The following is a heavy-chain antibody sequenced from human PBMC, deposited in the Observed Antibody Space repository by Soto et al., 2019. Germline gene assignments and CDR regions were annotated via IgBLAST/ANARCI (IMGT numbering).Heavy chain of an antibody. J-gene: IGHJ3*02. CDR2: IIPIFGTA. CDR1: GGTFSSYA. Sequence: QVQLVQSGAEVKTPGSSVKVSCKASGGTFSSYAISWVRQAPGQGLEWMGGIIPIFGTANYAQKFQGRVTITADESTRTAYMELSSLRSEDTAVYYCARDYYDSSGYYHHDAFDIWGQGTMVTVSS. D-gene: IGHD3-22*01. V-gene: IGHV1-69*01. CDR3: ARDYYDSSGYYHHDAFDI.